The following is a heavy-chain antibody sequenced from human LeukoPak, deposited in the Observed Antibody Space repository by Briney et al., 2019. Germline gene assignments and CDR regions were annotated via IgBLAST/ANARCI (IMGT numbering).Heavy chain of an antibody. J-gene: IGHJ4*02. V-gene: IGHV3-23*01. CDR2: INISGGSA. CDR1: AFTFSSYA. Sequence: PGGSLRLSCAASAFTFSSYAMSWVRQAPGKGLEWVSAINISGGSAYYADSVKGRFTISRDNSKNTLYLQMNNLRAEDTAVYYCATDLGRDGSEIFDYWGQGTLVTVSS. CDR3: ATDLGRDGSEIFDY. D-gene: IGHD5-24*01.